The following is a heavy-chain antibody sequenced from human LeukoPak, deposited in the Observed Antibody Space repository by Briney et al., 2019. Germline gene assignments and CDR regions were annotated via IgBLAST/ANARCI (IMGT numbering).Heavy chain of an antibody. J-gene: IGHJ4*02. CDR1: GYTFTSYG. CDR3: AKEIVDTAMVLFDY. D-gene: IGHD5-18*01. CDR2: ISAYNGNT. V-gene: IGHV1-18*01. Sequence: ASVKVSCKASGYTFTSYGISWVRQAPGQGLEWMGWISAYNGNTNYAQKLQVRVTMTTYTSTSTAYMELRSLRSDDTAVYYCAKEIVDTAMVLFDYWGQGTLVTVSS.